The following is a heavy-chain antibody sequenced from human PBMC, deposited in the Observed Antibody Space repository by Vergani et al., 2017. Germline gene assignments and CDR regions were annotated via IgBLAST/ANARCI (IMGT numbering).Heavy chain of an antibody. D-gene: IGHD2-15*01. CDR2: LTGGGGST. V-gene: IGHV3-23*01. CDR3: VKDAESCETFCNS. Sequence: EVQLLESGGSLKQPGGSVRLSCAASGFTFSTYAMHWVRQAPGKGLEWISALTGGGGSTYYAYSFKGRFIISRDNSRDTLYLQMNSLRPEDTATYYCVKDAESCETFCNSWGKGTLVTVS. J-gene: IGHJ4*02. CDR1: GFTFSTYA.